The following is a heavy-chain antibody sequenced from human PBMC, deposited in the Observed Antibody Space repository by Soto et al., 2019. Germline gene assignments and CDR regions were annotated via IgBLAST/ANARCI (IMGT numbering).Heavy chain of an antibody. CDR2: ISSSSSYI. D-gene: IGHD6-13*01. Sequence: PGGSLRLSCAASGFTFSSYSMNWVRQAPGKGLEWVSSISSSSSYIYYADSVKGRFTISRDNAKNSLYLQMNSLRAEDTAVYYCARDLGGSSSLEKSYGMDVWGQGTTVTVSS. CDR3: ARDLGGSSSLEKSYGMDV. J-gene: IGHJ6*02. V-gene: IGHV3-21*01. CDR1: GFTFSSYS.